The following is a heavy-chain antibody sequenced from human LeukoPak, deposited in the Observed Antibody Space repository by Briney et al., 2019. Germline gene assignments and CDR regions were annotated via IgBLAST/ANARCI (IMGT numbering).Heavy chain of an antibody. CDR1: GASISSGGYY. J-gene: IGHJ3*02. CDR2: IYNSGNT. V-gene: IGHV4-61*09. D-gene: IGHD3-22*01. CDR3: ARVPVTVIVVIKGAFDI. Sequence: PSQTLSPTCSVSGASISSGGYYWSWIRQPAGKGLEWIGHIYNSGNTNYHPSLKSRVTISVDTSKNQFSLKLNSVTAADTAMYYCARVPVTVIVVIKGAFDIWGQGTMVTVSS.